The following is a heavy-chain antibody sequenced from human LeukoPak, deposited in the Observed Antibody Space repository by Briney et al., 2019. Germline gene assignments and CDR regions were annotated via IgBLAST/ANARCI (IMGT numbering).Heavy chain of an antibody. CDR3: ARVWVSIAAAGHLQYYYYGMDV. CDR2: ISSSSSYI. Sequence: PGGSLRLSCAASGFTFSSYSMNWVRQAPGKGLEWVLSISSSSSYIYYADSVKGRFTISRDNAKNSLYLQMNSLRAEDTAVYYCARVWVSIAAAGHLQYYYYGMDVWGQGTTVTVSS. D-gene: IGHD6-13*01. CDR1: GFTFSSYS. J-gene: IGHJ6*02. V-gene: IGHV3-21*01.